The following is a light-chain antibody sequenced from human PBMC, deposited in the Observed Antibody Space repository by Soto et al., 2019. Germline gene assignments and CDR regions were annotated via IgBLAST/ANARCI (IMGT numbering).Light chain of an antibody. CDR3: QQYKDYVYT. CDR1: QTVERW. Sequence: DIQMTQSPSTLSASVGDRVIITCRASQTVERWMAWYQQKPGKAPKLLISDVSTLERGVPSRFSDSGSATEFTLTISGLRPDDFATYYCQQYKDYVYTFGQGTKVESK. V-gene: IGKV1-5*01. CDR2: DVS. J-gene: IGKJ2*01.